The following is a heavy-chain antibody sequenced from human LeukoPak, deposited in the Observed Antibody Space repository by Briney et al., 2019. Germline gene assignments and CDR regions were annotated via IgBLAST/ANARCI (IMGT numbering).Heavy chain of an antibody. CDR3: ARDGGYGSGSWAGQYYYYGMDV. CDR2: INTNTGNP. CDR1: GYTFTSYA. J-gene: IGHJ6*02. D-gene: IGHD3-10*01. Sequence: ASVKVSCKASGYTFTSYAMNWVRQAPGQGLEWMGWINTNTGNPTYAQGFTGRFVFSLDTSVSTAYLQISSLKAEDTAVYYCARDGGYGSGSWAGQYYYYGMDVWGQGTTVTVSS. V-gene: IGHV7-4-1*02.